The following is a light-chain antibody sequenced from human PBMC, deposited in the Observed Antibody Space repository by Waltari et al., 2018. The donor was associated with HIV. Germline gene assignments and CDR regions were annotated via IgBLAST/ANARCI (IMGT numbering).Light chain of an antibody. V-gene: IGLV3-21*01. CDR2: YDA. CDR3: QVWDDTTHHVV. CDR1: LIGTKS. Sequence: SYVLTQPPSVSVALGEAATISCGGELIGTKSVHWYQQRPGQAPLFVIYYDADRPSGIPERFAVANSGNAATLTISRVEAADEADYYCQVWDDTTHHVVFGGGTKLTAL. J-gene: IGLJ2*01.